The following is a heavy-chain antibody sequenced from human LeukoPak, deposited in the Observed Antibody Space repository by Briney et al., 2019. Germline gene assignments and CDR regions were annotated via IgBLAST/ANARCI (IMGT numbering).Heavy chain of an antibody. J-gene: IGHJ4*02. CDR1: GYSISSGYY. CDR3: ARMGHCSSTSSYVSVLGHTF. V-gene: IGHV4-38-2*02. CDR2: IYHSGST. Sequence: SETLSLTCTVSGYSISSGYYWGWIRQPPGKGLAWIGSIYHSGSTYYNPSLKSRVTISVDTSKNQFSLKLSSVTAADTSLYYCARMGHCSSTSSYVSVLGHTFWGQGTLVTVSS. D-gene: IGHD2-2*01.